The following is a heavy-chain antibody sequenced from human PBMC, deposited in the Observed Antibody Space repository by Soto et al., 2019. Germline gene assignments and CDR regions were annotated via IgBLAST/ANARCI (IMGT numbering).Heavy chain of an antibody. CDR1: GGSFSGYY. CDR3: ARGPELSSSSWYYYYYYMDV. V-gene: IGHV4-34*01. J-gene: IGHJ6*03. Sequence: KQSQTLSLTCAVYGGSFSGYYWSWIRQPPGKGLEWIGEINHSGSTNYNPSLKSRVTISVDTSKNQFSLKLSSVTAADTAVYYCARGPELSSSSWYYYYYYMDVWGKGTTVTVSS. D-gene: IGHD6-13*01. CDR2: INHSGST.